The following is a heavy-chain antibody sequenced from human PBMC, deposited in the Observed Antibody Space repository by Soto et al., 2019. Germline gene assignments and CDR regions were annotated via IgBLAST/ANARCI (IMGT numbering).Heavy chain of an antibody. CDR2: IYYSGST. D-gene: IGHD2-2*01. CDR1: GGSISSGGYY. J-gene: IGHJ4*02. V-gene: IGHV4-31*03. CDR3: ARERGGYCSSTSCPASFDY. Sequence: SETLSLTCTVSGGSISSGGYYWSWTRQHPGKGLEWIGYIYYSGSTYYNPSLKSRVTISVDTSKNQFSLKLSSVTAADTAVYYCARERGGYCSSTSCPASFDYWGQGTLVTVSS.